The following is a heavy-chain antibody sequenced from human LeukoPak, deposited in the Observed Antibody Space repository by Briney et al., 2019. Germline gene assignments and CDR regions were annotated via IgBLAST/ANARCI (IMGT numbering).Heavy chain of an antibody. CDR2: ISPYNGNT. D-gene: IGHD4-17*01. J-gene: IGHJ3*02. CDR1: GYTFTDYG. V-gene: IGHV1-18*01. Sequence: ASVKVSCKTSGYTFTDYGFSWVRQAPGQGLEWMEWISPYNGNTRYTQKFQDRVTMTTDTSAGTAYMELRSLRSDDTAVYYCARDPRHMVTTKYNAFDIWGQGTMVTVSS. CDR3: ARDPRHMVTTKYNAFDI.